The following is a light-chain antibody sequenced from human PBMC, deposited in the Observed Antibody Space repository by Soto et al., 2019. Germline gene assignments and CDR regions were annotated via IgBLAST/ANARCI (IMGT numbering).Light chain of an antibody. CDR3: QQYNNWPGT. CDR2: GAS. Sequence: EIVMTQSPATLSVSPGERATLSCRASQSVSSNLAWYQQKPGQAPRLLIYGASTMATGIPATFSGSGSGTEFTLTISSLQSEDFAVYYCQQYNNWPGTFGQGTKLEIK. CDR1: QSVSSN. J-gene: IGKJ2*01. V-gene: IGKV3-15*01.